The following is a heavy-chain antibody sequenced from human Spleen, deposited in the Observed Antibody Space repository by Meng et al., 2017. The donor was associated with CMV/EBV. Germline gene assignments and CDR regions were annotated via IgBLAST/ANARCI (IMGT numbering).Heavy chain of an antibody. CDR2: IYYSGST. CDR1: GGSISSSSYY. CDR3: ARDHRWYGYYFDY. V-gene: IGHV4-39*07. D-gene: IGHD6-13*01. J-gene: IGHJ4*02. Sequence: QLQLQEAGPGRVKPSETLSLTCTVSGGSISSSSYYWGWIRQPPGKGLEWIGSIYYSGSTYYNPSLKSRVTISVDTSKNQFSLKLSSVTAADTAVYYCARDHRWYGYYFDYWGQGTLVTVSS.